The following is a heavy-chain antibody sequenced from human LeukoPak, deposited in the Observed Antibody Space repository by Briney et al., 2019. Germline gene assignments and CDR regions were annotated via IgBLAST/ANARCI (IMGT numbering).Heavy chain of an antibody. CDR3: ARARRQWLVGANIRGDNPPYYYDY. CDR1: GGSFSGYY. D-gene: IGHD6-19*01. J-gene: IGHJ4*02. Sequence: PSETLSLTCAVYGGSFSGYYWSWIRQPPGKWLEWIGEINHSGSTNYNPSLKSRVTISVDTSKNQFSLKLSSVTAADTAVYYCARARRQWLVGANIRGDNPPYYYDYWGQGTLVTVSS. V-gene: IGHV4-34*01. CDR2: INHSGST.